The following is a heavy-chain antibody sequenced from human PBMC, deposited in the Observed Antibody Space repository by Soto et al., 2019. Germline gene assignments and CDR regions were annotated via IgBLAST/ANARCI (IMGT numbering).Heavy chain of an antibody. CDR1: GGSFSDYY. V-gene: IGHV4-34*01. CDR2: INHGGST. CDR3: ARGGIVGASGLDN. J-gene: IGHJ4*02. D-gene: IGHD1-26*01. Sequence: SETLSLTCAVYGGSFSDYYWNWIRQPPGKGLEWIGEINHGGSTNYNPSLKSRVTVSVDTSKNQFSLKLSSVTAADTAVYYCARGGIVGASGLDNWGQGTLVT.